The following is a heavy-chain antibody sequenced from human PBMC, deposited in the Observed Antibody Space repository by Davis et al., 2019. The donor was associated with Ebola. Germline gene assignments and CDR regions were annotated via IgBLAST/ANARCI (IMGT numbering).Heavy chain of an antibody. CDR1: GGSISSSNW. Sequence: PSETLSLTCAVSGGSISSSNWWSWVRQPPGKGLEWIGEIYHSGSTNYNPSLKSRVTISVDKSKNQFSLKLSSVTAADTAVYYCARTKQQLVRGYYYYGMDVWGQGTTVTVSS. D-gene: IGHD6-13*01. J-gene: IGHJ6*02. CDR3: ARTKQQLVRGYYYYGMDV. V-gene: IGHV4-4*02. CDR2: IYHSGST.